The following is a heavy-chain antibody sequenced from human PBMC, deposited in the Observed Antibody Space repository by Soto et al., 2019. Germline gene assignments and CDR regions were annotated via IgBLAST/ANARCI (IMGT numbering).Heavy chain of an antibody. J-gene: IGHJ4*02. CDR3: ARSRSYFDF. Sequence: QVQLVESGGGLVKPGGSLRLSCAASGFTFGDYYMSWIRQAPGKGLEWVSFISSSHSTIYYSDSVKGRFTSSRDNAKNSLHLQMNSLRVEDTAVYYCARSRSYFDFWGQGTLITVSS. CDR1: GFTFGDYY. CDR2: ISSSHSTI. V-gene: IGHV3-11*01.